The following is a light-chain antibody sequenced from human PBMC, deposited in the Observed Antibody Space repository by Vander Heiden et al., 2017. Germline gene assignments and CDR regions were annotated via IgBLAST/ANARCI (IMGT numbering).Light chain of an antibody. CDR3: QVWDSSTDHVV. V-gene: IGLV3-21*02. CDR2: DDS. CDR1: NIGSKP. J-gene: IGLJ2*01. Sequence: SYVLTQPPSVSVAPGQTARITCGGDNIGSKPVHWYQQKPGQAPVLVVYDDSDRPSGTPERFSGSNSGNTATLIISRVEAGDEADYCCQVWDSSTDHVVFGRGTKLSVL.